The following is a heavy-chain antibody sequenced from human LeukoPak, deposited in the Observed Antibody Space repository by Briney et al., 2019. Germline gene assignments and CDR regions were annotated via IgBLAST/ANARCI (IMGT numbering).Heavy chain of an antibody. D-gene: IGHD3-22*01. CDR3: ARSSAGYYSAYFFDY. CDR1: GGSISSGGYY. V-gene: IGHV4-31*03. CDR2: IYYSGST. J-gene: IGHJ4*02. Sequence: PSQTLSLTCTVSGGSISSGGYYRSWIRQHPGKGLEWIGYIYYSGSTYYNPSLKSRVTISVDTSKNQFSLKLSSVTAADTAVYYCARSSAGYYSAYFFDYWGQGTLVTVSS.